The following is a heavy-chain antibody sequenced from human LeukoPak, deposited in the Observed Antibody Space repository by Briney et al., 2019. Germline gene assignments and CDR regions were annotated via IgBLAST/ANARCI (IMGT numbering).Heavy chain of an antibody. J-gene: IGHJ4*02. CDR3: ARTATYYSNYYFDY. V-gene: IGHV4-34*01. CDR1: GGSFSYYY. Sequence: SETLSLTCTVYGGSFSYYYWTWVRQAPGKGLEWIGSIYHSGSTYYNPSLKSRVTISVDTSKNQFSLKLSSVTAADTAVYYCARTATYYSNYYFDYWGQGTLVTVSS. CDR2: IYHSGST. D-gene: IGHD3-22*01.